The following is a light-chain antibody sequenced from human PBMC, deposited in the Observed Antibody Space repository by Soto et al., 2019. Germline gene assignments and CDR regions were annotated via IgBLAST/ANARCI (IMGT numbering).Light chain of an antibody. CDR3: QQSYSTPRT. CDR2: DAS. V-gene: IGKV1-39*01. J-gene: IGKJ1*01. CDR1: QRISTY. Sequence: DIQMTQSPSSLSASVGDRFAITCRASQRISTYLNWYQQKPGKAPKFLIYDASNLQSGVPSRFSGGGSGTDFTLTISSLQPEDFATYYCQQSYSTPRTFCQGTKVDIK.